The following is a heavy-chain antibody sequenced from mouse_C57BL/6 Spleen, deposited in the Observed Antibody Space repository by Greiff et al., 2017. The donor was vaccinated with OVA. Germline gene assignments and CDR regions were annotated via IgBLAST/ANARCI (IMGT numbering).Heavy chain of an antibody. J-gene: IGHJ2*01. CDR2: IRNKANGYTT. CDR3: ARYLYYGSSLGY. V-gene: IGHV7-3*01. Sequence: EVKVVESGGGLVQPGGSLSLSCAASGFTFTDYYMSWVRQPPGKALEWLGFIRNKANGYTTEYSASVKGRLTISSDNSQSILYLLMIALRAEDSDTNYFARYLYYGSSLGYWGQGTTLTVSS. D-gene: IGHD1-1*01. CDR1: GFTFTDYY.